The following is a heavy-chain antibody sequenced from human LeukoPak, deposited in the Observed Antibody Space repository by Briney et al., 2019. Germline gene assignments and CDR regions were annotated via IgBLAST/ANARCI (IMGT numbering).Heavy chain of an antibody. J-gene: IGHJ4*02. CDR1: GFTFSTYA. CDR2: ISGSDGST. Sequence: GGSLRLSCAASGFTFSTYAMSWVRQAPGKGLEWVSTISGSDGSTYYADSVKGRFTISRDNSKNTLYLQMSSLRAEDAAVYYCAKDVTMVRGITVTGYYFDNWGQGTPVTVSS. D-gene: IGHD3-10*01. V-gene: IGHV3-23*01. CDR3: AKDVTMVRGITVTGYYFDN.